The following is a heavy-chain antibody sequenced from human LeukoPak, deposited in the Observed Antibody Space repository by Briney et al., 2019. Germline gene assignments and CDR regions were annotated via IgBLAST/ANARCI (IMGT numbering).Heavy chain of an antibody. CDR2: IYYSGST. Sequence: SETLSLTCTVSGGSISSSSYYWGWIRQPPGKGLEWIGSIYYSGSTYYNPSLKSRVTISVDTSKNQFSPKLSSVTAADTAVYYCARGRGVTGYYPPTLDYWGQGTLVTVSS. V-gene: IGHV4-39*07. D-gene: IGHD3-9*01. CDR1: GGSISSSSYY. CDR3: ARGRGVTGYYPPTLDY. J-gene: IGHJ4*02.